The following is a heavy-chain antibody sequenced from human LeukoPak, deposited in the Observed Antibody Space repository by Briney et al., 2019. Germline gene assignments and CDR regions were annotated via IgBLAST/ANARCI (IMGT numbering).Heavy chain of an antibody. J-gene: IGHJ5*02. CDR2: INPNSGAT. CDR1: GYTFTDYY. V-gene: IGHV1-2*02. D-gene: IGHD3-10*01. Sequence: ASVKVSCKASGYTFTDYYIHWLRQAPGQGLEWVAWINPNSGATNYAQNFQGRVTVTRDMSVRTVYMDLTRLKSDDTAVYYCAKAGNKWLGELHWFAPWGQGTLVTVSS. CDR3: AKAGNKWLGELHWFAP.